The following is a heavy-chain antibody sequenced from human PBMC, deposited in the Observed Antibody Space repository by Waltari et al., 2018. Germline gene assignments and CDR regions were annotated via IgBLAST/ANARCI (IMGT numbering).Heavy chain of an antibody. D-gene: IGHD3-3*01. V-gene: IGHV3-53*01. CDR1: GFTVSSTY. Sequence: EVQLVVSGGGLIQPGGSLRLSCAASGFTVSSTYMCRVRQAPGKGLEWVSVIYSGGSKYNADSEKGRFTISRDNSKNTLYLQMNSLRAEDTAVYYCARDSPPYYDFWSGYSNDYYG. J-gene: IGHJ6*01. CDR3: ARDSPPYYDFWSGYSNDYYG. CDR2: IYSGGSK.